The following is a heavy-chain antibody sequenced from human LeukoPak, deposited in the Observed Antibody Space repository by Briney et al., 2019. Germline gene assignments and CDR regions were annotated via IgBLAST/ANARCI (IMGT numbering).Heavy chain of an antibody. V-gene: IGHV3-30*18. D-gene: IGHD2-15*01. CDR3: AKWDMNRRYFDY. J-gene: IGHJ4*02. CDR1: GFTFSNSG. Sequence: PGRSLRLSCAASGFTFSNSGMDWVRQAPGKGLEWVALISYDGSNKYYADSVKGRFTISRDNSKNTLYLQMNSLRAEDTAVYYCAKWDMNRRYFDYWGQGTLVTVSS. CDR2: ISYDGSNK.